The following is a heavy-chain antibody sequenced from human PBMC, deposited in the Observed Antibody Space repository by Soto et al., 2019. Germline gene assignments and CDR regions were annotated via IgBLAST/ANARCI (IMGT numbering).Heavy chain of an antibody. CDR2: IIPIFGTA. D-gene: IGHD2-15*01. J-gene: IGHJ6*02. CDR1: GGTFSSYA. Sequence: SVKVSCKASGGTFSSYAISWVRQAPGQGLEWMGGIIPIFGTANYAQKIKGRVTITADESTSTAYMKLSSLRSEDTAVYYFSRYCSGGSCYPSRYYYYGMDVWGQGTTVTVSS. V-gene: IGHV1-69*13. CDR3: SRYCSGGSCYPSRYYYYGMDV.